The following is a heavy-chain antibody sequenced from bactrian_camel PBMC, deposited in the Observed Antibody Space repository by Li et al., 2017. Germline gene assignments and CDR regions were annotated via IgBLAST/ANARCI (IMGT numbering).Heavy chain of an antibody. Sequence: HVQLVESGGGSVQPGGSLKLSCVASESTSKTSCMAWWRQVPGKERELLTVVNARGTPYYADSIKGRFTISRDNGGATAHLQMNSLQPADTAKYYCAARHPCRVWLGYSDESEYNYWGQGTQVTVS. CDR3: AARHPCRVWLGYSDESEYNY. J-gene: IGHJ4*01. D-gene: IGHD1*01. CDR1: ESTSKTSC. CDR2: VNARGTP. V-gene: IGHV3S53*01.